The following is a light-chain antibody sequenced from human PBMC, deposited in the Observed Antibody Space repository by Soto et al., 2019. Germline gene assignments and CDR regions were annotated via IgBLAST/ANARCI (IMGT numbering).Light chain of an antibody. Sequence: EIVLTQSPATLSLSPGERATLSCRASQSVSSSLAWYQQKPGQAPRLLIYDASNRATGIPARFSGSGSGTDFTLSSSSLEPEDFAVYYCQQRSNWPRFTFGPGTKGEIK. CDR1: QSVSSS. V-gene: IGKV3-11*01. CDR2: DAS. CDR3: QQRSNWPRFT. J-gene: IGKJ3*01.